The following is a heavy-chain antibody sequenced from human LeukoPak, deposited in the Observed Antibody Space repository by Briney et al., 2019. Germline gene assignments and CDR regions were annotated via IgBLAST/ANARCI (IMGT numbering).Heavy chain of an antibody. Sequence: ASVKVSCKASGCSFSSYAISWVRQAPGQGLEWMGGIIPIFGTANYAQKFQGRVTITADKSTSTAYMELSSLISEDTAVYYCARDRLPTFWSGSYYFDYWGQGTLVTVSS. D-gene: IGHD3-3*01. J-gene: IGHJ4*02. V-gene: IGHV1-69*06. CDR3: ARDRLPTFWSGSYYFDY. CDR1: GCSFSSYA. CDR2: IIPIFGTA.